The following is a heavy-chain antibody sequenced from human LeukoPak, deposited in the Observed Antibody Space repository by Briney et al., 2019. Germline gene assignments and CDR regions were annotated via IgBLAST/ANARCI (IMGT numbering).Heavy chain of an antibody. V-gene: IGHV4-59*01. D-gene: IGHD4-23*01. CDR2: IYYSGST. CDR1: GGSISTYY. Sequence: SETLSLTCTVSGGSISTYYWSWIRQPPGKGLEWIGYIYYSGSTNYNPSLKSRVTISVDTSKNQFSLKLSSVTAADTAVYYCARGILVVTQSLDYWGQGTLVTVSS. J-gene: IGHJ4*02. CDR3: ARGILVVTQSLDY.